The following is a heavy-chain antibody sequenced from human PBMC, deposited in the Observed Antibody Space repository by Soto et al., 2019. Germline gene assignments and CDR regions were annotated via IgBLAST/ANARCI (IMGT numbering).Heavy chain of an antibody. CDR1: GYTFTRYY. Sequence: ASVKVSCKASGYTFTRYYIHWVRQAPGQGLEWMGIIDPSGGSTIYAQRIQGRVTMTRDTSTSTFYMDLSSLRSEDTAVYYCARGLRVGATPIPYNWFDPWGQGTLVTVSS. D-gene: IGHD1-26*01. V-gene: IGHV1-46*01. J-gene: IGHJ5*02. CDR3: ARGLRVGATPIPYNWFDP. CDR2: IDPSGGST.